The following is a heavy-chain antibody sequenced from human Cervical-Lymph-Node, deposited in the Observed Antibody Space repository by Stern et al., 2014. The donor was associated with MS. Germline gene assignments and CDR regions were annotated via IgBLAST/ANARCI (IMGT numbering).Heavy chain of an antibody. CDR2: INTNTGNP. V-gene: IGHV7-4-1*02. CDR3: AKDPPYTSTWPDALDV. J-gene: IGHJ3*01. D-gene: IGHD2-2*02. CDR1: GYSFTTFG. Sequence: VQLVQSGSELKNPGASVRVSCKGSGYSFTTFGINWVRPAPGQGLEWMGWINTNTGNPTYAQGFTGRCVFALDTSVSTAYLQIINLKAEDTAVYYCAKDPPYTSTWPDALDVWGQGTMVTGSS.